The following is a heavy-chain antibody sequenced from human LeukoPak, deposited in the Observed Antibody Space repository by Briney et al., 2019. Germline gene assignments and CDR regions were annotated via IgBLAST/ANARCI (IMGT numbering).Heavy chain of an antibody. D-gene: IGHD6-19*01. CDR3: ARQVGQWLVLPYYFDY. V-gene: IGHV4-59*08. Sequence: SQTLSLTCTVSGGSIRSYYWSWIRQPPGKGLEWIGYIYYSGSTYYKPSLKSRVTISVDTSKNQFSLKLSSVTAADTAVYYCARQVGQWLVLPYYFDYWGQGTLVTVSS. J-gene: IGHJ4*02. CDR1: GGSIRSYY. CDR2: IYYSGST.